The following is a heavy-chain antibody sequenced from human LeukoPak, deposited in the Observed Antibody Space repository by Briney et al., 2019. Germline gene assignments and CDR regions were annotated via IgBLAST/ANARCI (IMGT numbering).Heavy chain of an antibody. Sequence: SQTLSLTCTVSGGSISSGGYYWGWIRQHPGKGLEWIGYIYYSGSTYYNPSLKSRVTISVDTSKNQFSLKLSSVTAADTAVYYCARSTEHYYDSSGPLPPYYFDCWGQGTLVTVSS. CDR3: ARSTEHYYDSSGPLPPYYFDC. V-gene: IGHV4-31*03. D-gene: IGHD3-22*01. CDR2: IYYSGST. CDR1: GGSISSGGYY. J-gene: IGHJ4*02.